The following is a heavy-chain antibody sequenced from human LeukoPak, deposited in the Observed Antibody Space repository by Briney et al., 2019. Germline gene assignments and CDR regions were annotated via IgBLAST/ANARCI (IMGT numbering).Heavy chain of an antibody. CDR1: GFTFSSYA. J-gene: IGHJ4*02. CDR2: ISGSGGST. D-gene: IGHD3-3*01. Sequence: GSLRLSCAASGFTFSSYAISRVRQAPGKGLEWVPAISGSGGSTYYADSVKGRFTISRDNSKNTLYLQMNSLRAEDTAVYYCAKDTLTYYDFWSGYYFDYWGQGTLVTVSS. CDR3: AKDTLTYYDFWSGYYFDY. V-gene: IGHV3-23*01.